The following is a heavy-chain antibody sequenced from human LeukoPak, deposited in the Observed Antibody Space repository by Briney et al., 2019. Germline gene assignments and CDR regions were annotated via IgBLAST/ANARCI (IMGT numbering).Heavy chain of an antibody. CDR2: IYHSEST. V-gene: IGHV4-39*02. J-gene: IGHJ6*03. Sequence: PSETLSLTCAVSGDSINSRSYYWAWIRQPPGKGLEWIGSIYHSESTYYNPSLKSRVTISVDTSKNQFSLKLSSVTAADTAVYYCARDELSVTTKGYYYYYMDVWGKGTTVTVSS. D-gene: IGHD4-11*01. CDR1: GDSINSRSYY. CDR3: ARDELSVTTKGYYYYYMDV.